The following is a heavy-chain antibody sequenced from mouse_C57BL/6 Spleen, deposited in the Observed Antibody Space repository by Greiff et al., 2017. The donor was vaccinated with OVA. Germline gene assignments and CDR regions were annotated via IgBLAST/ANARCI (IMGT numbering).Heavy chain of an antibody. D-gene: IGHD1-1*01. CDR1: GFTFTDYY. CDR2: IRNKANGYTT. Sequence: EVMLVESGGGLVQPGGSLSLSCAASGFTFTDYYMSWVRQPPGKALEWLGFIRNKANGYTTEYSASVKGRFTISRDNSQSILYLQMNALRAEDSATYYCARSPVVGPYYFDYWGQGTTLTVSS. J-gene: IGHJ2*01. CDR3: ARSPVVGPYYFDY. V-gene: IGHV7-3*01.